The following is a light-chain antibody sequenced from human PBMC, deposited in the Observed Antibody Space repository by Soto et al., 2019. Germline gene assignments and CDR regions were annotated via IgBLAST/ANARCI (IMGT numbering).Light chain of an antibody. J-gene: IGKJ5*01. CDR1: QSAGNF. CDR3: QQHNKWPIT. Sequence: ELVMTHSRPTLSVSPSLTPSLSCRASQSAGNFLAWYQQKPGKAPRLLIYYISTRDTGIPARFSGSGSGPEFTLTISSLQSEDSAAYYCQQHNKWPITFGQGTRLEIK. V-gene: IGKV3D-15*01. CDR2: YIS.